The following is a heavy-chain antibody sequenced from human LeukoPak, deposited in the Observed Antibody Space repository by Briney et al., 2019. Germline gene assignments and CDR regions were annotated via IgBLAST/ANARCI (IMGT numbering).Heavy chain of an antibody. CDR3: ASQSSGHSAGMDV. CDR1: GFTFSSYS. Sequence: GGSLRLSCAASGFTFSSYSMNWVRQAPGKGLEWVSSISSSSSYIYYADSVKGRFTISRDNAKNSLYLQMNSLRAEDTAVYYCASQSSGHSAGMDVWGQGTTVTVSS. CDR2: ISSSSSYI. J-gene: IGHJ6*02. D-gene: IGHD3-3*01. V-gene: IGHV3-21*01.